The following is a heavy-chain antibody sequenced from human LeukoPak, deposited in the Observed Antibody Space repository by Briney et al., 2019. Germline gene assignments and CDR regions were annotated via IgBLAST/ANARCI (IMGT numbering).Heavy chain of an antibody. CDR3: ARLHSYDYYYYMDV. CDR1: GGSISISSYY. J-gene: IGHJ6*03. V-gene: IGHV4-39*01. Sequence: SETLSLTCTVSGGSISISSYYWGWIRQPPGKGLEWIGSIYYSGSTYYNPSLKSRVTISVDTSKNQFSLKLSSVIAADTAVYYCARLHSYDYYYYMDVWGKGTTVTVSS. CDR2: IYYSGST. D-gene: IGHD2-8*01.